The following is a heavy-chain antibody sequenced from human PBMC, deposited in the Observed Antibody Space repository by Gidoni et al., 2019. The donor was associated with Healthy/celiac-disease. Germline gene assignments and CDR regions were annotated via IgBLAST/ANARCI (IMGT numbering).Heavy chain of an antibody. CDR1: GFTFSSYA. CDR3: AGEFDP. Sequence: QVQLVESGGGVVQPWRSLRLSCAASGFTFSSYAMHWVRQAPGKGLEWVAVISYDGSNKYYADSVKGRFTISRDNSKNTLYLQMNSLRAEDTAVYYCAGEFDPWGQGTLVTVSS. V-gene: IGHV3-30-3*01. CDR2: ISYDGSNK. J-gene: IGHJ5*02.